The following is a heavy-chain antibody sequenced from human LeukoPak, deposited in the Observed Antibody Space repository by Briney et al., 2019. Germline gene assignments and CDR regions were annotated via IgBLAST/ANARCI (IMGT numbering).Heavy chain of an antibody. Sequence: GGSLRLSCAASGFTFNSYVMNWVRQAPGKGLEWVSTIGGRGVSTYYTDSVKGGFTISRDNFKNTLFLQMNSLRAEDAAVYYCAKTATMAGWSPYDYWGQGTLVTVSS. CDR1: GFTFNSYV. V-gene: IGHV3-23*01. CDR3: AKTATMAGWSPYDY. J-gene: IGHJ4*02. CDR2: IGGRGVST. D-gene: IGHD3-10*01.